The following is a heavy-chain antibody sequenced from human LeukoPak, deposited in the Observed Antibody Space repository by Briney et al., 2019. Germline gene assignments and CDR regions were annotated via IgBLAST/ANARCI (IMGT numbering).Heavy chain of an antibody. CDR3: ARDRKLYYDILTGFDY. Sequence: GGSLRLSCAASRFTFSSYSMNWVRQAPGKGLEWVSSISSSSSYIYYADSVKGRFTISRDNAKNSLYLQMNSLRAEDTAVYYCARDRKLYYDILTGFDYWGQGTLVTVSS. CDR1: RFTFSSYS. CDR2: ISSSSSYI. J-gene: IGHJ4*02. V-gene: IGHV3-21*01. D-gene: IGHD3-9*01.